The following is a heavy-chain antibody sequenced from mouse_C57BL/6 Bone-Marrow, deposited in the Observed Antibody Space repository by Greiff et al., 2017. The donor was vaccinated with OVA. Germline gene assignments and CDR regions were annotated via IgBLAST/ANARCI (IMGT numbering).Heavy chain of an antibody. J-gene: IGHJ4*01. CDR3: ARAGRYDYDGGGYYYAMDY. Sequence: VQLQQPGAELVMPGASVKLSCKASGYTFTSYWMHWVKQRPGQGLEWIGEIDPSDSYTNYNQKFKGKAKLTVDKSSSTAYMQLSSLTSEDSAVYYCARAGRYDYDGGGYYYAMDYWGQGTSVTVSS. D-gene: IGHD2-4*01. V-gene: IGHV1-69*01. CDR1: GYTFTSYW. CDR2: IDPSDSYT.